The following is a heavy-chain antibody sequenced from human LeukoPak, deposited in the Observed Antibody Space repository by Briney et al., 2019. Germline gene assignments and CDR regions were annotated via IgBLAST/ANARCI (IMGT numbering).Heavy chain of an antibody. Sequence: GSLRLSCAASGFTFSSYAMHWVRQAPGKGLEWVAVISYDGSNKYYADSVKGRFTISRDNSKNTLYLQMNSLRAEDTAVYYCARDWLSSGWYLPHYWGQGTLVTVSS. CDR2: ISYDGSNK. J-gene: IGHJ4*02. CDR1: GFTFSSYA. D-gene: IGHD6-19*01. CDR3: ARDWLSSGWYLPHY. V-gene: IGHV3-30-3*01.